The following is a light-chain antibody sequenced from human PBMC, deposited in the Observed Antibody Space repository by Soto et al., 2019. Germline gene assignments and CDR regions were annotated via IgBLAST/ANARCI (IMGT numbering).Light chain of an antibody. V-gene: IGKV3-20*02. J-gene: IGKJ3*01. CDR2: GAS. CDR3: QRRGGFT. Sequence: EIVLTLSPATLSLSPGERATLSCRASQSVSSSYLAWYQQKPGQAPRLLIYGASSRATGIPARFSGSGSGTDFTLTISSLEPEDFAVYYCQRRGGFTFGPGTKVDI. CDR1: QSVSSSY.